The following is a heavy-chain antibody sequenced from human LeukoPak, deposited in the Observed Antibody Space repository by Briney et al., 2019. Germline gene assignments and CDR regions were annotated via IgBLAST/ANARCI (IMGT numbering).Heavy chain of an antibody. CDR1: GFTFSYYS. CDR3: ARGIAAAGTPSWFDP. V-gene: IGHV3-48*04. D-gene: IGHD6-13*01. J-gene: IGHJ5*02. CDR2: ISASTSTI. Sequence: GGSLRLSCEASGFTFSYYSMNWARQAPGKGLEWVSYISASTSTIYYADSVRGRFAISRDNAKNSLYLQMNSLRAEDTAVYYCARGIAAAGTPSWFDPWGQGTLVTVSS.